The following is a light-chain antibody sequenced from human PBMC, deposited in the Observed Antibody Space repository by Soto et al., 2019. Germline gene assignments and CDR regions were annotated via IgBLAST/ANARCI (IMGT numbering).Light chain of an antibody. CDR2: GAS. CDR3: HQYNSYWT. V-gene: IGKV3-15*01. CDR1: QSVSSN. J-gene: IGKJ1*01. Sequence: EIVMMQSPATLSVSPGERATRSCRASQSVSSNLAWYQQKPGQAPRLLIYGASTRATGIPARFSGSGSGTEFTLSISSLQPDDFATYYCHQYNSYWTFGQGTKVDIK.